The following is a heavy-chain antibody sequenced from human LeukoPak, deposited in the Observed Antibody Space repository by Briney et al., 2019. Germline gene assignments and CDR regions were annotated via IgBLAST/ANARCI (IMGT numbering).Heavy chain of an antibody. J-gene: IGHJ4*02. CDR3: AKDPDYMWDSYYFDY. CDR2: ISGSGGST. V-gene: IGHV3-23*01. CDR1: GFTFSSYA. Sequence: GGSLRLSCAASGFTFSSYAMSWVRQAPGKGLEWVSAISGSGGSTYYADSVKGRFTISRDNSKNTLYLQMNSLRAEDTAVYYCAKDPDYMWDSYYFDYWGQGTLVTVSS. D-gene: IGHD4-11*01.